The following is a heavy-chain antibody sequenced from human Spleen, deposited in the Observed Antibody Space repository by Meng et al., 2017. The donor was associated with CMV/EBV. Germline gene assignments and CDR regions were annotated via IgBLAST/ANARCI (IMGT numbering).Heavy chain of an antibody. CDR3: ARWGGYYSYGMDV. D-gene: IGHD3-10*01. V-gene: IGHV4-59*11. Sequence: SETLSLTCTVSGGSITNHYWTWIRQPPGKGLEWIGYIYYSGFTKYSPSLKSRVVISVDTSKNQFSLKLSSVTAADTAVYYCARWGGYYSYGMDVWGQGTTVTVSS. CDR2: IYYSGFT. CDR1: GGSITNHY. J-gene: IGHJ6*02.